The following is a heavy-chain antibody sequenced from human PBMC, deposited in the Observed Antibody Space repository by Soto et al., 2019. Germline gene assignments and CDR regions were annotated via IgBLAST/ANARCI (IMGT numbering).Heavy chain of an antibody. D-gene: IGHD4-17*01. CDR2: ISYDGSNK. V-gene: IGHV3-30-3*01. Sequence: QVLLVESGGGVVQPGRSLRLSCAASGFTFISYAMHWIRQAPGKGLEWVAVISYDGSNKYYADSVKGRFTISRDNSKNPLYLQMNSLRAEETAVYYCARAGNDYGDYVRLGDYYYGMDVWGQGTTVTVSS. CDR3: ARAGNDYGDYVRLGDYYYGMDV. J-gene: IGHJ6*02. CDR1: GFTFISYA.